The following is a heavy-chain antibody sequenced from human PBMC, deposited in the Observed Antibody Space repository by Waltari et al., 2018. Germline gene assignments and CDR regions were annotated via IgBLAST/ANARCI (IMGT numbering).Heavy chain of an antibody. CDR3: IKDITPGGLDY. D-gene: IGHD2-15*01. V-gene: IGHV3-9*02. CDR1: GFTSNDCA. J-gene: IGHJ4*02. Sequence: EVQLVESGGGLVQPGGSLTLSCVASGFTSNDCAMPWIRQGPGKGREWVSGIYWNSKRIDYADSVKGRFTISRDNAKNSLYLQMHSLTVEDTAFYYCIKDITPGGLDYWGQGALVTVSS. CDR2: IYWNSKRI.